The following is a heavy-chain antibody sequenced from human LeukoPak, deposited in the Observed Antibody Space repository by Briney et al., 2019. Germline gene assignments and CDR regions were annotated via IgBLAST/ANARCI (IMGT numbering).Heavy chain of an antibody. J-gene: IGHJ2*01. V-gene: IGHV4-4*07. CDR2: IYTSGST. Sequence: SETLSLTCTVSRGSLSSYYCSWIRQPAGKGLEWIGRIYTSGSTNYNPSLKSRVTMSVDTYKNQFSLKLSSVTAPDTAVHYCARAHRGYDFWSGYGYWYFDLWGRGTLVTVSS. CDR3: ARAHRGYDFWSGYGYWYFDL. CDR1: RGSLSSYY. D-gene: IGHD3-3*01.